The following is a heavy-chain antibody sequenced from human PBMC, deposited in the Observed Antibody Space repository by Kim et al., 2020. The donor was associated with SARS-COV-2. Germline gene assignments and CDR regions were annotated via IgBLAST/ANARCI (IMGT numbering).Heavy chain of an antibody. CDR2: IIPIFGTA. V-gene: IGHV1-69*13. CDR1: GGTFSSYA. Sequence: SVKVSCKASGGTFSSYAISWVRQAPGQGLEWMGGIIPIFGTANYAQKFQGRVTITADESTSTAYMELSSLRSEDTAVYYCASVVVPTAMPHYYGMDVWGQGTTVTVSS. D-gene: IGHD2-2*01. CDR3: ASVVVPTAMPHYYGMDV. J-gene: IGHJ6*02.